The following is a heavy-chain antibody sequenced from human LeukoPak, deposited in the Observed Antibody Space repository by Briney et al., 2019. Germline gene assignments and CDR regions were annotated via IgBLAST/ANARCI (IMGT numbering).Heavy chain of an antibody. Sequence: GGSLRLSCAASGFTFSSYDMHWVRQATGKGLEWVSAIGTAGDTYYPGSVKGRFTISRENAKNSLYLQMNSLRAGDTAVYYCARTKNIAAAGYDAFDIWGQGTMVTVAS. J-gene: IGHJ3*02. CDR3: ARTKNIAAAGYDAFDI. CDR2: IGTAGDT. V-gene: IGHV3-13*01. D-gene: IGHD6-13*01. CDR1: GFTFSSYD.